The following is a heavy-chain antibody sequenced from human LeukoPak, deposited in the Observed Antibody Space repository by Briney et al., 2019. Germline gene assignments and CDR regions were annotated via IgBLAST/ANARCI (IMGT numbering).Heavy chain of an antibody. V-gene: IGHV4-59*08. CDR2: IYYSGST. Sequence: SETLSLTCTASGGSINSYYWSWIRQPPGKGLEWMGYIYYSGSTNYNPSLKSRVTISVDTSNNKFSLKLTSLTAADTAVYYCVRHLSAGRPAFDIWGQGTMVTVSS. J-gene: IGHJ3*02. CDR1: GGSINSYY. D-gene: IGHD2-15*01. CDR3: VRHLSAGRPAFDI.